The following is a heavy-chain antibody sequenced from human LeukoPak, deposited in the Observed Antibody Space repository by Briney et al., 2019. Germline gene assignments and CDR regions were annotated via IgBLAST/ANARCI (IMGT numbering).Heavy chain of an antibody. CDR3: ARDKTLAYCGGDCYPET. CDR1: GDSISSGSYY. J-gene: IGHJ5*02. Sequence: SQTLSLTCTVSGDSISSGSYYWSWIRQPARKGLEWIGRIYTSGSTDYNPSLRSRVTISVDTSKNQFSLKLSSVTAADTAVYYCARDKTLAYCGGDCYPETWGQGALVTVSS. D-gene: IGHD2-21*01. V-gene: IGHV4-61*02. CDR2: IYTSGST.